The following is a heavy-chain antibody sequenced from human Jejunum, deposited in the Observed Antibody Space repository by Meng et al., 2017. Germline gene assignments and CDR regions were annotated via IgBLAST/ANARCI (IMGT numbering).Heavy chain of an antibody. Sequence: QVQLVEAGGGVGKSWKSRELSCVSSGFVFSDSVIDWLRQHPCKGLEWVAMVCYDGNKKYYTESVKGLLTISRDNFKNTVSLEMNSLRVEDTAIYYCARGSHYSDFVLDHWGHGTLVTVSS. CDR3: ARGSHYSDFVLDH. CDR2: VCYDGNKK. D-gene: IGHD4-11*01. V-gene: IGHV3-33*01. J-gene: IGHJ4*01. CDR1: GFVFSDSV.